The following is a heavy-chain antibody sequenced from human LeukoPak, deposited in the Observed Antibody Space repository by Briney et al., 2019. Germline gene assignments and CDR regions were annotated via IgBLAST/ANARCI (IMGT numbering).Heavy chain of an antibody. V-gene: IGHV4-30-2*01. Sequence: SQTLSLTCTVSGGSIARGTYSWTWIRQPPGKGLEWIGYIHQSGSTYYKPSLKSRVTISLDRSKNQFSLKLSSVTAADTAVYYCARHQYSSSWSPFDYWGRGTLVTVSS. CDR2: IHQSGST. D-gene: IGHD6-13*01. CDR1: GGSIARGTYS. CDR3: ARHQYSSSWSPFDY. J-gene: IGHJ4*02.